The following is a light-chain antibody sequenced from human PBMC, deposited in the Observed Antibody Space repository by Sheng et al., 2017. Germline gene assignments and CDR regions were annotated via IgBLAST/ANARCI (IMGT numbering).Light chain of an antibody. CDR1: QSISTW. J-gene: IGKJ2*01. CDR3: QQYESYFYT. Sequence: DIQMTQSPSTLSASVGDRVTITCRASQSISTWLAWYQQKPGKAPKLLISKASTLESGVPSRFSGSGSGTEFTLTISSLQPDDFATYYCQQYESYFYTFGQGTKLDIK. V-gene: IGKV1-5*03. CDR2: KAS.